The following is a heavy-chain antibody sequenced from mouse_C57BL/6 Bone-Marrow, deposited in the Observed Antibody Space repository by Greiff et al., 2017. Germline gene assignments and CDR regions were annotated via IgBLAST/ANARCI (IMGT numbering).Heavy chain of an antibody. CDR2: INPGSGGT. J-gene: IGHJ3*01. D-gene: IGHD4-1*01. CDR1: GYAFTNYL. Sequence: VQLQQSGAELVRPGTSVKVSCKASGYAFTNYLIEWVKQRPGQGLEWIGVINPGSGGTNYNEKFKGKATLTADKSSRTAYMQLSSLTSEDSAVYFCARSKSWDSWFAYWGQGTLVTVSA. CDR3: ARSKSWDSWFAY. V-gene: IGHV1-54*01.